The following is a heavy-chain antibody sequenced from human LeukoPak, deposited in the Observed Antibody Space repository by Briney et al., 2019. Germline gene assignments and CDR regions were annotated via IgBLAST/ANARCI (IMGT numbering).Heavy chain of an antibody. D-gene: IGHD5-12*01. V-gene: IGHV3-64*01. Sequence: GGSLRLSCAASGFTFNNYSMHWVRRAPGKGLECVSGISSTGGTSYYASSVKGRFTIARDNSKNSLYLQLGSLRAEDMAVYYCAKERYGPYDVDAFDDWGQGTMVTVSS. CDR2: ISSTGGTS. CDR3: AKERYGPYDVDAFDD. CDR1: GFTFNNYS. J-gene: IGHJ3*01.